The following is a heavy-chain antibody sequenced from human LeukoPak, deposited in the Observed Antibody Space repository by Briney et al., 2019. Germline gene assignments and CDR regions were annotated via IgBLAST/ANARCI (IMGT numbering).Heavy chain of an antibody. Sequence: SETLSLTCAVYGGSFSGYYWSWIRQPPGKGLEWIGEINHSGSTNYNPSLKSRVTISVDTSKNQFSLKLSSVTAADTAVYYCARRRYGDCENFDYWGQGTLVTVSS. CDR3: ARRRYGDCENFDY. J-gene: IGHJ4*02. D-gene: IGHD4-17*01. CDR1: GGSFSGYY. V-gene: IGHV4-34*01. CDR2: INHSGST.